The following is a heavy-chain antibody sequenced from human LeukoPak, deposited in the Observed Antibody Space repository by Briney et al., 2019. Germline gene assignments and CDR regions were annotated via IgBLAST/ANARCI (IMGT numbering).Heavy chain of an antibody. V-gene: IGHV4-4*08. CDR1: GGSISSYY. J-gene: IGHJ6*03. Sequence: SETLSLTCTVSGGSISSYYWSWIRQPPGKGLEWIGRIYNSGSPKYNPSLKSRVTISVVTSKNQFSLKLTSVTAADTAVYYCAREGSDYYGSGSYYRSYYYYMDVWGKGTTVTISS. D-gene: IGHD3-10*01. CDR2: IYNSGSP. CDR3: AREGSDYYGSGSYYRSYYYYMDV.